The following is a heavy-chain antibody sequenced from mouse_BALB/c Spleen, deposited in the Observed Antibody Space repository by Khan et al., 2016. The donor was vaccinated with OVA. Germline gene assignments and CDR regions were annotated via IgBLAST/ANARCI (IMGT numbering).Heavy chain of an antibody. CDR3: TRGGYGSPFAY. V-gene: IGHV1S81*02. J-gene: IGHJ3*01. Sequence: QVQLKESGAELVKPGASVKLSCKASGYTFTSYYMYWVKQRPGQGLEWIGEINPSNDGTNVNEKFKNKATLTVDKSSSTAYMELSSLTSEDSAVYYCTRGGYGSPFAYWGQGTLVTVSA. CDR1: GYTFTSYY. CDR2: INPSNDGT. D-gene: IGHD1-1*01.